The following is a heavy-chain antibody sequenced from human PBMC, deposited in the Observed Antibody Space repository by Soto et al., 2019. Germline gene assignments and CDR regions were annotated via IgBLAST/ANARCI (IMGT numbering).Heavy chain of an antibody. CDR1: GGSISSSSYY. D-gene: IGHD6-13*01. V-gene: IGHV4-39*01. Sequence: SETLSLTCTVSGGSISSSSYYWGWIRQPPGKGLEWIGSIYYSGSTYYNPSLKSRVTISVDTSKNQFSLKLSSVTAADTAVYYCARLRGSSWYGYYYYGMDVWGQGTTVTVSS. CDR2: IYYSGST. CDR3: ARLRGSSWYGYYYYGMDV. J-gene: IGHJ6*02.